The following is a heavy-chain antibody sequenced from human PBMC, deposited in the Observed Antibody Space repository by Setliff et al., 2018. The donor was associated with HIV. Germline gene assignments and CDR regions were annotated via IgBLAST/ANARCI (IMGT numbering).Heavy chain of an antibody. Sequence: PSETLSLTCTVSGGSISSSSYCWGWIRQPPGKGREWLATVYHSGSTYYNPSLKSRVTISIDTSKNQFSLRLSSVTAADTAVYICARGTAPRRGTNYGGNYPLDYWGQGTLVTVSS. CDR2: VYHSGST. D-gene: IGHD4-17*01. CDR3: ARGTAPRRGTNYGGNYPLDY. J-gene: IGHJ4*02. CDR1: GGSISSSSYC. V-gene: IGHV4-39*07.